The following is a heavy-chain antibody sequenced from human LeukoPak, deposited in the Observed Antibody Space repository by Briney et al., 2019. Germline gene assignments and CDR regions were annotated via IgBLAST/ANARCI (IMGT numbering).Heavy chain of an antibody. D-gene: IGHD7-27*01. Sequence: GGSLRLSCAASGFTFSGYCMHWVRQAPGKGLEWVAFIRMDGSDKYYVDSVKGRFTISRDNSKNTLYLQMNSLRPEDTAVYYCVKSPGNWGFECWGQGALVSVSS. CDR3: VKSPGNWGFEC. V-gene: IGHV3-30*02. CDR2: IRMDGSDK. CDR1: GFTFSGYC. J-gene: IGHJ4*02.